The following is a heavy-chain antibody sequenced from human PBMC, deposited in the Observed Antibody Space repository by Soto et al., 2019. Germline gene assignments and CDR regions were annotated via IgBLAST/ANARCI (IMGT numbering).Heavy chain of an antibody. CDR2: FGPEDGET. V-gene: IGHV1-24*01. J-gene: IGHJ6*03. CDR3: ASSGDYYYYMDV. CDR1: GYTLTELS. Sequence: ASVKVSCKVSGYTLTELSMHWVRQAPGKGLEWMGGFGPEDGETIYAQKFQGRVTMTEDTSTDTAYMELSSLRSEDTAVYYCASSGDYYYYMDVWGKGTTVTVSS. D-gene: IGHD3-10*01.